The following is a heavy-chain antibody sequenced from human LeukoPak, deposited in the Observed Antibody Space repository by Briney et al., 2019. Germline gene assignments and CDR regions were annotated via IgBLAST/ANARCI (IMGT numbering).Heavy chain of an antibody. CDR1: GYTFTSYY. D-gene: IGHD3-10*01. Sequence: ASVKVSCKASGYTFTSYYMHWVRQAPGQGLEWMGWINPNSGGTNYAQKFQGRVTMTRDTSISTAYMELSRLRSDDTAVYYCATSSDYYGSGSHDAFDIWGQGTMVTVSS. CDR3: ATSSDYYGSGSHDAFDI. CDR2: INPNSGGT. J-gene: IGHJ3*02. V-gene: IGHV1-2*02.